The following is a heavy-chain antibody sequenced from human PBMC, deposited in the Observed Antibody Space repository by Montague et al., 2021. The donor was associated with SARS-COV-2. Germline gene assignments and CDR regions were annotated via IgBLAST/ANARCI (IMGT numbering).Heavy chain of an antibody. J-gene: IGHJ4*02. D-gene: IGHD1-1*01. CDR3: ARGATRTFDY. CDR1: GDSMTYFY. Sequence: SETLSLTCTVSGDSMTYFYWSWIRQTPEKGLQWIGYIFYRWTTKYNPSLESRVTITVDTSKDQFYLTLNSVTAADTAVYYCARGATRTFDYWGQGTRVTVSS. CDR2: IFYRWTT. V-gene: IGHV4-59*01.